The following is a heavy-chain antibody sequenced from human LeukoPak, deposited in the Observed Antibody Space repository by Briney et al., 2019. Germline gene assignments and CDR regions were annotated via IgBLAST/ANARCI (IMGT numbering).Heavy chain of an antibody. CDR3: ARLDYGDYMGVFDY. D-gene: IGHD4-17*01. J-gene: IGHJ4*02. Sequence: EASVKVSCKASGYTFTSYGISWVRQAPGQGLEWMGWISAYNGNTNYAQKLQGRVTMTIDTSSSTAYMELRSLRSDDTAVYYCARLDYGDYMGVFDYWGQGTLVTVSS. V-gene: IGHV1-18*01. CDR1: GYTFTSYG. CDR2: ISAYNGNT.